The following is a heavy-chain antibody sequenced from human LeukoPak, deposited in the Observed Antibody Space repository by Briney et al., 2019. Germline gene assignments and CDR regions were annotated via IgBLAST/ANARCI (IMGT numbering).Heavy chain of an antibody. V-gene: IGHV4-59*01. D-gene: IGHD3-22*01. Sequence: SETLSLTCTVSGGSISSYYWSWIRQPPGKGLEWIGYIYYSGSTNYNPSLKSRVTISLDTSKNQFSLRLSSVTAADTAVYYCARGFHDSSGYYYGAFDIWGQGTMVTVSS. J-gene: IGHJ3*02. CDR2: IYYSGST. CDR3: ARGFHDSSGYYYGAFDI. CDR1: GGSISSYY.